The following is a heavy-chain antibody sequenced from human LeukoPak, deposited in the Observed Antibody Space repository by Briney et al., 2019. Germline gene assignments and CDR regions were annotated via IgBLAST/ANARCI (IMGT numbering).Heavy chain of an antibody. Sequence: GGSLRLSCAASGFTFSSYNMNWVRQAPGKGLEWVASINSGSSTMHYADSVKGRLTISRDNAKNSLYLQLNSLRAEDTAVYYCVRGDSRDYWGQGTLITVSS. J-gene: IGHJ4*02. CDR3: VRGDSRDY. D-gene: IGHD3-22*01. V-gene: IGHV3-21*01. CDR1: GFTFSSYN. CDR2: INSGSSTM.